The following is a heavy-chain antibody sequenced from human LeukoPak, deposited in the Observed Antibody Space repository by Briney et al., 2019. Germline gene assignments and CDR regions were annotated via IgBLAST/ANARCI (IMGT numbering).Heavy chain of an antibody. Sequence: GGSLRLSCAASGFTFSSYSMNWVRQAPGKGLEWVSSISSSSSYIYYADSAKGRFTISRDNAKNTLYLQMNSLRAEDTAVYYCAREMSTIQDLDYWGQGTLVTVSS. J-gene: IGHJ4*02. D-gene: IGHD5-24*01. CDR3: AREMSTIQDLDY. CDR1: GFTFSSYS. V-gene: IGHV3-21*06. CDR2: ISSSSSYI.